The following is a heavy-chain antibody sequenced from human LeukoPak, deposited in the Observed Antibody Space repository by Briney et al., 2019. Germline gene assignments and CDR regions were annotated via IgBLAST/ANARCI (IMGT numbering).Heavy chain of an antibody. CDR2: IYTSGST. D-gene: IGHD3-10*01. CDR3: ARDGSSYGSGSWRY. Sequence: PSETLSLTCTVSGGSISSSSYYWSWIRQPAGKGLEWIGRIYTSGSTNYNPSLKSRVTMSVDTSKNQFSLKLSSVTAADTAVYYCARDGSSYGSGSWRYWGQGTLVTVSS. V-gene: IGHV4-61*02. J-gene: IGHJ4*02. CDR1: GGSISSSSYY.